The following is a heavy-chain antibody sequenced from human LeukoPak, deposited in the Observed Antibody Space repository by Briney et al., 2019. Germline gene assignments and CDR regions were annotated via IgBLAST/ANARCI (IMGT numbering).Heavy chain of an antibody. V-gene: IGHV3-53*01. CDR2: IYSDGYT. J-gene: IGHJ4*02. D-gene: IGHD3-9*01. CDR1: GLTFSTYG. Sequence: GGSVRLSCAASGLTFSTYGMSWVRQAPGKGLEWVSVIYSDGYTFYADSVRGRFTISRDNSKNTLYLQMNSLRAEDTAVYYCARDFDGGSTGFDCWGQGTLVTVSS. CDR3: ARDFDGGSTGFDC.